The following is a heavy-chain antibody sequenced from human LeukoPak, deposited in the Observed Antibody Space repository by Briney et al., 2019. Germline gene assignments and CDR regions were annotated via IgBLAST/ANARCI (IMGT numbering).Heavy chain of an antibody. D-gene: IGHD6-13*01. CDR2: INPNSGGT. Sequence: ASVKVSCKASGYTFASYYMHWVRQAPGQGLEWMGWINPNSGGTNYAQKFQGRVTMTRDTSISTAYMELSRLRSDDTAVYYCARDRGAAAATDWGQGTLVTVSS. CDR3: ARDRGAAAATD. CDR1: GYTFASYY. V-gene: IGHV1-2*02. J-gene: IGHJ4*02.